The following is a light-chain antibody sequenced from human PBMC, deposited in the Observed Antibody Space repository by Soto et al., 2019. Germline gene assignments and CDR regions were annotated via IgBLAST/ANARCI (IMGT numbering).Light chain of an antibody. CDR2: DDN. CDR3: QVWDRISDHPV. Sequence: SYELTQPPSVSVAPGQTARITCGGNNIGSKSVHWYQQKPGRAPVLVVYDDNDRPSGIPERFSGSNSGNTATLTISRVEAGEGAGYLCQVWDRISDHPVFGGGTKL. J-gene: IGLJ3*02. V-gene: IGLV3-21*02. CDR1: NIGSKS.